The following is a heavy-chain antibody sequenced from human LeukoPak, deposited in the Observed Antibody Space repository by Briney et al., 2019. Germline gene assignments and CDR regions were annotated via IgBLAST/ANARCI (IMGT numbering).Heavy chain of an antibody. Sequence: ASVKVSCKASGYTFTGYYMHWVRQDPGQGLECMGWINPNSGGTNYAQKFQGRVTMTRDTSISTAYMELSRLRSDDTAVYYCARRAYYYDSSGYYQSQVFDYWGQGTLVTVSS. CDR2: INPNSGGT. CDR3: ARRAYYYDSSGYYQSQVFDY. CDR1: GYTFTGYY. V-gene: IGHV1-2*02. D-gene: IGHD3-22*01. J-gene: IGHJ4*02.